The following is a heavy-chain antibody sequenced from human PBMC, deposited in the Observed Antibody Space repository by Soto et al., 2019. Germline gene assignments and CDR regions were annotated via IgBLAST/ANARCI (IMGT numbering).Heavy chain of an antibody. D-gene: IGHD2-15*01. CDR3: ARGDSGGSSSYYFDY. Sequence: PSETLSLTCTVSGGSIRSAGYYWTWIRQHPGKGLEWLGYIYHSGRTFYNPSLKSRLTISVDTSKNQFSLNLSSVTAADTAVYYCARGDSGGSSSYYFDYWGQGTLVTVS. V-gene: IGHV4-31*03. J-gene: IGHJ4*02. CDR1: GGSIRSAGYY. CDR2: IYHSGRT.